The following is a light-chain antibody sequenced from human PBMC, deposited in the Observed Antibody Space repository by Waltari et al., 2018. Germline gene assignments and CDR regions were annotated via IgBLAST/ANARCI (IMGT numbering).Light chain of an antibody. CDR2: GVT. J-gene: IGLJ7*01. Sequence: QSAPTQPPSVSGSPGQSVTISCTGSSSDVGGYNYVSWYQQHPGKAPKLIIYGVTNRPSGVSDRFSGSKSGNTASLTISGLQAEDEADYYCCSYTSSSGSLFGGGTRLTVL. CDR3: CSYTSSSGSL. V-gene: IGLV2-14*03. CDR1: SSDVGGYNY.